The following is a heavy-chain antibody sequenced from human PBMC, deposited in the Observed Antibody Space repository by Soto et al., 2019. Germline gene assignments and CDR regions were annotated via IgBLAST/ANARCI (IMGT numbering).Heavy chain of an antibody. CDR1: GFTFSSYG. J-gene: IGHJ6*02. D-gene: IGHD6-6*01. CDR3: AKDRAARPGYYYGMDV. Sequence: PGGSLRLSCAASGFTFSSYGMHWVRQAPGKGLEWVAVISYDGSNKYYADSVKGRFTISRDNSKNTLYLQMNSLRAEDTAVYYCAKDRAARPGYYYGMDVWGQGTTVTVSS. CDR2: ISYDGSNK. V-gene: IGHV3-30*18.